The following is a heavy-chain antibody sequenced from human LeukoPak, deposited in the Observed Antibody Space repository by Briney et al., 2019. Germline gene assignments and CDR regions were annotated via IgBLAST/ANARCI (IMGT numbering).Heavy chain of an antibody. D-gene: IGHD5-24*01. V-gene: IGHV4-59*01. CDR3: ARVGDGYSSHHTPPSPDDAFDI. CDR2: IYYSGST. CDR1: GASIITYH. Sequence: SETLSLTCTVSGASIITYHWNWIRQPPGKGLEWIGYIYYSGSTNYNPSLKSRVTISVDTSKNQFSLKLSSVTAADTAVYYCARVGDGYSSHHTPPSPDDAFDIWGQGTMVTVSS. J-gene: IGHJ3*02.